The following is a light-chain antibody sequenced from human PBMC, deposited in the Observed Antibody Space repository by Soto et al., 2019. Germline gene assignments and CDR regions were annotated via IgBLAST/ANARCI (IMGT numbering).Light chain of an antibody. Sequence: EIVMTQSPATLSVSPGERATLSCRASQSVSSNLAWYQQKPGQAPRLLIYGASNRATGIPDRFSGSGSGTDFTLTIRRLEPEDFAVYYCQQYGSSYPWTFGQGTKVDI. CDR1: QSVSSN. CDR2: GAS. J-gene: IGKJ1*01. CDR3: QQYGSSYPWT. V-gene: IGKV3-20*01.